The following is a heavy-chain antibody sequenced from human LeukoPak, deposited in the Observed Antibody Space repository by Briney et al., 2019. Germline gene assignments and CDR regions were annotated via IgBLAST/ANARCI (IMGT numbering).Heavy chain of an antibody. D-gene: IGHD6-13*01. CDR2: INHSGST. V-gene: IGHV4-34*01. J-gene: IGHJ4*02. Sequence: SETLSLTCAVYGGSFSGYYWSWIRQPPGKGLEWIGEINHSGSTNYNPSLKSRVTISVDTSKNQFSLKLSSVTAADTAVYYCARDPVSLQLVYYFDYWGQGTLVTVSS. CDR3: ARDPVSLQLVYYFDY. CDR1: GGSFSGYY.